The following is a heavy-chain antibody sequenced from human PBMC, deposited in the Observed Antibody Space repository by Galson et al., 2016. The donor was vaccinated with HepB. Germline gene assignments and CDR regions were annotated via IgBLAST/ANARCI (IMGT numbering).Heavy chain of an antibody. Sequence: LRLSCAASGFTFSNYAMSWVRQAPEKGLEWVSVISGSGDIVYYADSVKGRFIISRDNSKNTLLLQMNSLRAEDTAIYYCAKGQRGGYCDSNSCPISPFDSWGPGTLVTVSS. CDR1: GFTFSNYA. D-gene: IGHD2-2*01. J-gene: IGHJ4*02. V-gene: IGHV3-23*01. CDR2: ISGSGDIV. CDR3: AKGQRGGYCDSNSCPISPFDS.